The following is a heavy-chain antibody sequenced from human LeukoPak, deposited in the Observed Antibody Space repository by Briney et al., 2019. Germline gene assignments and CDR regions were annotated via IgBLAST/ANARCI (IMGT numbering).Heavy chain of an antibody. CDR2: IKEDGTYI. V-gene: IGHV3-7*01. D-gene: IGHD1-26*01. CDR1: GFTISDYW. CDR3: ARVGQGEWFFDL. J-gene: IGHJ2*01. Sequence: GGSLRLSCAASGFTISDYWLDWVRQTPGKGLAWSGNIKEDGTYINYFESVKGRFTISRDNAENTLYLQMNSLGAEDTAVYYCARVGQGEWFFDLWGRGTLVTVSS.